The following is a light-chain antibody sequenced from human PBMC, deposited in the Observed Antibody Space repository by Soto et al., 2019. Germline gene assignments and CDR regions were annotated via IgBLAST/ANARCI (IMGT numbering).Light chain of an antibody. CDR3: QQADTFPIT. J-gene: IGKJ5*01. V-gene: IGKV1D-12*01. CDR1: QGISRS. CDR2: GAS. Sequence: DIQMTQSPSSVSASVGDGVTITCQASQGISRSLAWYQQVPGKAPKLLIYGASSLQSGVPSRFSGSGFGTDFTLSISSLQPEDFAVYYCQQADTFPITFGQGTRLEI.